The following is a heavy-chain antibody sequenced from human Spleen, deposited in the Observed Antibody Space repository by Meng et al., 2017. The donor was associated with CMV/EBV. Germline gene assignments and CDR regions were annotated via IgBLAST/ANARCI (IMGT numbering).Heavy chain of an antibody. Sequence: GESLKISCAASGFIFSDHYMSWIRQAPGRGLEWASYISDSGSPTYYADSVKGRFTISRDNAQNSLYLQMNSLRAEDTAVYYCARTVFGVATMDYWGQGTLVTVSS. CDR2: ISDSGSPT. CDR1: GFIFSDHY. CDR3: ARTVFGVATMDY. V-gene: IGHV3-11*01. J-gene: IGHJ4*02. D-gene: IGHD3-3*01.